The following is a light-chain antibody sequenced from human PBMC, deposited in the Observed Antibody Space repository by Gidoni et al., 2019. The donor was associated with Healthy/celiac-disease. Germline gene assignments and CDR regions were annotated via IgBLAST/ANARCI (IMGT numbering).Light chain of an antibody. V-gene: IGKV1-39*01. Sequence: DIQLTQSPPSLSASVGDRVTITCRASQSISSYLNWYKQKQGKAPKLLIYAASSLQSGVPSRFSGSGAGAEEILPISSLQPDDFATYYCQQSYSTHRTCGQGTKVEIK. CDR2: AAS. J-gene: IGKJ1*01. CDR3: QQSYSTHRT. CDR1: QSISSY.